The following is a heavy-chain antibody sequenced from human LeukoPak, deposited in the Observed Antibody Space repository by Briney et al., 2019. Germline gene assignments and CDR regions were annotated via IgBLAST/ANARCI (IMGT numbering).Heavy chain of an antibody. CDR1: GYTFTGYY. Sequence: ASVTVSCTASGYTFTGYYMHWVRQAPGQGLEWMGWINPNSGGTNYAQKFQGWVTMTRDTSISTAYMELSRLRSDDTAVYYCARDLGYYYDSSGYTGYYYYGMDVWGQGTTVTVSS. CDR2: INPNSGGT. V-gene: IGHV1-2*04. CDR3: ARDLGYYYDSSGYTGYYYYGMDV. J-gene: IGHJ6*02. D-gene: IGHD3-22*01.